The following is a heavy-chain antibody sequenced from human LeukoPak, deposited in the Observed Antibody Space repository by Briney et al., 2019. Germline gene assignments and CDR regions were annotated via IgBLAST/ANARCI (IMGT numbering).Heavy chain of an antibody. J-gene: IGHJ4*02. CDR2: IIPILGIA. V-gene: IGHV1-69*04. CDR3: ARDRWDYGGNSAFDY. CDR1: GGTFSSYA. D-gene: IGHD4-23*01. Sequence: SVKVSCKASGGTFSSYAISWVRQAPGQGLEWMGRIIPILGIANYAQKFQGRVTITADKSTSTAYMELSSLRSEDTAVYYCARDRWDYGGNSAFDYWGQGTLVTVSS.